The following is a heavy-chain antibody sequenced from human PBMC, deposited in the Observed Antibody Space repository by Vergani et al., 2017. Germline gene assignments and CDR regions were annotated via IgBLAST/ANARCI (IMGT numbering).Heavy chain of an antibody. D-gene: IGHD2-15*01. V-gene: IGHV3-23*01. Sequence: EVQLLESGGGLVQPGGSLRLSCEASGFSFPGYAMSWVRQAPGKGLEWVSSVSGSSATPYYADSVKGRFIISRDNSKNTLHLQMNSLRADDTAVYYCVRARVCGGGRCTPNMDVWGKGTTVTVSS. CDR1: GFSFPGYA. J-gene: IGHJ6*03. CDR2: VSGSSATP. CDR3: VRARVCGGGRCTPNMDV.